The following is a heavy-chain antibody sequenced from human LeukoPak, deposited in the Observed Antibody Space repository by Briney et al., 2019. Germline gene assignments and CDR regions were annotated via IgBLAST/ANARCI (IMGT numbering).Heavy chain of an antibody. D-gene: IGHD6-19*01. V-gene: IGHV3-7*01. Sequence: GGSLRLSRAASGFTLSIYWMTWVSQAPGKGLEWEANVKEDESMKNYVDSVKSRFTISRDNAKSSVYLQMNRWRGEDTAVYYCGRVRCCEGSGLIYFDPWGQGTLVTVSS. J-gene: IGHJ5*02. CDR1: GFTLSIYW. CDR3: GRVRCCEGSGLIYFDP. CDR2: VKEDESMK.